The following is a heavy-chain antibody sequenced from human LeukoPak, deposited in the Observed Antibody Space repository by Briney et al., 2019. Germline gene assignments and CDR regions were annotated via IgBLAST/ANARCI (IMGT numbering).Heavy chain of an antibody. CDR1: GFAVSSNY. CDR2: IHNDNT. V-gene: IGHV3-53*01. CDR3: ARDGSSRSLQY. J-gene: IGHJ1*01. Sequence: GGSLRLSCAASGFAVSSNYMSWVRRAPGKGLEWVSLIHNDNTYYADSVKGRFTISRDNSKNTLYLQMNSLRAGDTAVYYCARDGSSRSLQYWGQGTLVTVSS.